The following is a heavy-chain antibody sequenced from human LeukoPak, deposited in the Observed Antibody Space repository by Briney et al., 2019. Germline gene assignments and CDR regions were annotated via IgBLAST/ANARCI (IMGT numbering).Heavy chain of an antibody. CDR1: GFTFSRDW. Sequence: GGSLRLSCAASGFTFSRDWMHWVRQAPGKGLVWVSYITGSGSAIYYADSVKGRFTISRDNAKNSLYLQMNSLRAEDTAVYYCARVSSTRYNFDYWGQGALVTVSS. CDR2: ITGSGSAI. CDR3: ARVSSTRYNFDY. D-gene: IGHD5-18*01. J-gene: IGHJ4*02. V-gene: IGHV3-48*04.